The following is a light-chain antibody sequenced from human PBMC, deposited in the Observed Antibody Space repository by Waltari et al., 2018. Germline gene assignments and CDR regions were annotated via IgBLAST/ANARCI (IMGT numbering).Light chain of an antibody. Sequence: CRASQGVGRSLCWYQQKKGQAPRLLIYDASTRATGIPDRFSGGGSGTDFSLTISRLEPEDFAVYYCQMYVRLPATFGQGTKVEI. CDR2: DAS. CDR1: QGVGRS. CDR3: QMYVRLPAT. V-gene: IGKV3-20*01. J-gene: IGKJ1*01.